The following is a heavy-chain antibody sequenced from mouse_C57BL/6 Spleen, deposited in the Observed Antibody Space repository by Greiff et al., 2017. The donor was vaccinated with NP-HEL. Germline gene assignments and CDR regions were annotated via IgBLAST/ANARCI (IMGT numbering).Heavy chain of an antibody. Sequence: QVQLQQPGAELVRPGSSVKLSCKASGYTFTSYWLHWVKQRPIQGLEWIGNIDPSDSETHYNQKFKDKATLTVDKSSSTAYMQLSSLTSEDSAVYYCARLRYWYVDVWGTGTTVTVSS. CDR3: ARLRYWYVDV. V-gene: IGHV1-52*01. CDR2: IDPSDSET. J-gene: IGHJ1*03. CDR1: GYTFTSYW. D-gene: IGHD1-1*01.